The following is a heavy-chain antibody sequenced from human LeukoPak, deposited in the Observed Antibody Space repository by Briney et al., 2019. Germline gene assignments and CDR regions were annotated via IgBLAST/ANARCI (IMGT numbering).Heavy chain of an antibody. CDR1: GFSLSTSGMC. CDR2: IDWDDDK. Sequence: CGPTLVNPTQTLTLTCTFYGFSLSTSGMCVSWIRQPPGKALEYLARIDWDDDKYYSTSLKTRLTISKDTSKNQVVLTMTNMDPVDTATYYCARRRAGGSYHDAFDIWGQGTMVTVSS. V-gene: IGHV2-70*11. J-gene: IGHJ3*02. D-gene: IGHD1-26*01. CDR3: ARRRAGGSYHDAFDI.